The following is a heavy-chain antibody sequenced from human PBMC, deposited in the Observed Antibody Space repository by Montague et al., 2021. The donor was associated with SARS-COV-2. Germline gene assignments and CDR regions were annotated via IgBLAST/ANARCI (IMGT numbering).Heavy chain of an antibody. V-gene: IGHV4-61*02. Sequence: TLSLTCTVSGGSISSDSYYWSWIRQPAGKGLEWIGRVYTTGSTNYNLSLKSRVTISVDTSRNQFSLRLTSVTAADTAMYYCARALLYGGCAFAYFDFWGQGVLATVSS. CDR2: VYTTGST. CDR3: ARALLYGGCAFAYFDF. D-gene: IGHD5-12*01. CDR1: GGSISSDSYY. J-gene: IGHJ4*02.